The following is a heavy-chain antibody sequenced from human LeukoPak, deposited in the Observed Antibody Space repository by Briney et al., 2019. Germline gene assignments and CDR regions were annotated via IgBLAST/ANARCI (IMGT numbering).Heavy chain of an antibody. J-gene: IGHJ6*02. CDR2: INHSGST. D-gene: IGHD2-15*01. Sequence: SETLSLTCAVYGGSFSGYYWSWIRQPPGKGLEWIGEINHSGSTNYNPSLKSRVTISVDTSKNQFSLKLSSVTAADTAVYYCARGWYCSGGSCYPGLYYYGMDVWGQGTTVTVSS. CDR3: ARGWYCSGGSCYPGLYYYGMDV. V-gene: IGHV4-34*01. CDR1: GGSFSGYY.